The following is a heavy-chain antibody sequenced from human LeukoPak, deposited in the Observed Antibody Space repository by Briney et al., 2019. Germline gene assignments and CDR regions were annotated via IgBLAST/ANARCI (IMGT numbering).Heavy chain of an antibody. J-gene: IGHJ6*02. CDR1: GYTFTSYG. CDR3: ARDHPLELERRAAFAGDYYYGMDV. V-gene: IGHV1-18*01. CDR2: ISGYSDDI. Sequence: ASVKVSCKASGYTFTSYGITWVRQTPGQGLEWMGWISGYSDDINYAQKFQGRVTMTTGTSTAYMELRSLTSDDTAVYYCARDHPLELERRAAFAGDYYYGMDVWGQGTTVTVS. D-gene: IGHD1-1*01.